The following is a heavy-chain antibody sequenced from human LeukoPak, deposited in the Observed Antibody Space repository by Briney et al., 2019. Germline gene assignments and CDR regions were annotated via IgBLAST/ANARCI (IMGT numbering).Heavy chain of an antibody. CDR3: ARHRYYYRSGSYYGAPDYMDV. Sequence: SETLSLTCTVSGYSITSAYYWGWIRQPPGKGLEWIGSFFLKGSTYYNPSLKSRVTISVDTSKNQFSLKLSSVTAADTAVYYCARHRYYYRSGSYYGAPDYMDVWGKGTTVTISS. CDR1: GYSITSAYY. V-gene: IGHV4-38-2*02. J-gene: IGHJ6*03. CDR2: FFLKGST. D-gene: IGHD3-10*01.